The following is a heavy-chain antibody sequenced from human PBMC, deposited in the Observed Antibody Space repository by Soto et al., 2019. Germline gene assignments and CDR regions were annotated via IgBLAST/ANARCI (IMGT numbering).Heavy chain of an antibody. D-gene: IGHD2-2*01. CDR2: IYYSGST. CDR1: GGSISSSSYY. V-gene: IGHV4-39*02. CDR3: ARDIVVVPAATRYYYGMDV. Sequence: LSLTCTVSGGSISSSSYYWGWIRQPPGKGLEWIGSIYYSGSTYYNPSLKSRVTISVDTSKNQFSLKLSSVTAADTAVYYCARDIVVVPAATRYYYGMDVWGQGTTVTVSS. J-gene: IGHJ6*02.